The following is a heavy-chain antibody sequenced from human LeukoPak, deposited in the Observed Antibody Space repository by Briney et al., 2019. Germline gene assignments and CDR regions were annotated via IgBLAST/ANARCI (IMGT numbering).Heavy chain of an antibody. CDR1: GFTFTSHD. CDR3: ARDNALLWFGELLDYFDY. V-gene: IGHV1-8*01. J-gene: IGHJ4*02. D-gene: IGHD3-10*01. CDR2: MNPNSGNT. Sequence: GASVKVSCKASGFTFTSHDFNWVRQATGQGLEWMGWMNPNSGNTGYAQKFQGRVTMTRDTSLSTAYMELRSLRSDDTAVYYCARDNALLWFGELLDYFDYWGQGTLVTVSS.